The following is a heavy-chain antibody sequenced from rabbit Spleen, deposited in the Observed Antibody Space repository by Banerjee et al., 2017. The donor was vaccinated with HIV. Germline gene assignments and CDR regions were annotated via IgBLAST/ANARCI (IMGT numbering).Heavy chain of an antibody. J-gene: IGHJ4*01. D-gene: IGHD8-1*01. CDR3: ARDAGTGDYIDVYFNL. V-gene: IGHV1S40*01. CDR1: GVSFSISSY. CDR2: IDAGSSGFT. Sequence: QSLEESGGDLVKPGASLTLTCTASGVSFSISSYMCWVRQAPGKGLEWIACIDAGSSGFTYSATWAKGRFTISKISSTTVTLQMTSLTAADTATYFCARDAGTGDYIDVYFNLWGPGTLVTVS.